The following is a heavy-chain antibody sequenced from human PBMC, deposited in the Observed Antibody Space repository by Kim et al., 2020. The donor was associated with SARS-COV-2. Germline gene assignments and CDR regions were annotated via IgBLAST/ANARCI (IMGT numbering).Heavy chain of an antibody. CDR2: IYSGGST. CDR1: GFTVSSNY. CDR3: ARDSGGELEIWD. J-gene: IGHJ4*02. D-gene: IGHD1-1*01. Sequence: GGSLRLSCAASGFTVSSNYMSWVRQAPGKGLEWVSVIYSGGSTYYADSVKGRFTISRDNSKNTLYLQMNSLRAEDTAVYYCARDSGGELEIWDWGQGTLVTVSS. V-gene: IGHV3-66*02.